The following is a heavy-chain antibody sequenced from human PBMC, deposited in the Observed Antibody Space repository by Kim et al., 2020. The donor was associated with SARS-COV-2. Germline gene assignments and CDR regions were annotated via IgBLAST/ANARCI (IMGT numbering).Heavy chain of an antibody. Sequence: GGSLRLSCAASGFTFSSYDMHWVRQATGKGLEWVSAIGTAGDTYYPGSVKGRFTISRENAKNSLYLQMNSLRAGDTAVYYCARGGGQSPVEGMDVWGQGTTVTVSS. CDR3: ARGGGQSPVEGMDV. J-gene: IGHJ6*02. V-gene: IGHV3-13*04. CDR1: GFTFSSYD. CDR2: IGTAGDT. D-gene: IGHD3-16*01.